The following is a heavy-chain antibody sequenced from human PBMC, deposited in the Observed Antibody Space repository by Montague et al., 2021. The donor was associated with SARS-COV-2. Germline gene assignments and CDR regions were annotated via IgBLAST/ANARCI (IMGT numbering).Heavy chain of an antibody. Sequence: SETLSLTCSVSGASITTYYWSWIRQPPGKGLEWIGEINHSGSTNYNPSLKSRVTISVDTSKGQFSLKLSSVTAADTAVYYCARGRRVAARAGEGYFDLWGRGTLVTVSS. CDR3: ARGRRVAARAGEGYFDL. CDR1: GASITTYY. D-gene: IGHD6-6*01. CDR2: INHSGST. J-gene: IGHJ2*01. V-gene: IGHV4-34*01.